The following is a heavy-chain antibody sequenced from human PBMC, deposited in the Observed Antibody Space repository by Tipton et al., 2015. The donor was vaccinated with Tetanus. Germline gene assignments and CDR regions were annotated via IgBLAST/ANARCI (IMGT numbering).Heavy chain of an antibody. CDR3: ARSADNWFDP. CDR2: ISSSGST. CDR1: GGSLRSGDHY. J-gene: IGHJ5*02. V-gene: IGHV4-61*08. Sequence: TLSLTCSVSGGSLRSGDHYWSWIRQPPGKGLEWLAYISSSGSTNSNYSLKSRITMSRDTSKNQFSLKLRSVTAADTAVYYCARSADNWFDPWGPGTLVTVSS.